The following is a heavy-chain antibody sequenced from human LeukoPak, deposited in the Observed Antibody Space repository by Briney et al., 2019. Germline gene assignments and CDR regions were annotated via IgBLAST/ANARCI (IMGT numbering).Heavy chain of an antibody. J-gene: IGHJ6*03. Sequence: GGSQRLSCAASGFTFRSYAMSWVRQAPGKGLEWVSAISDSGDSTNYADSVKGRFTISRDNSKNTLYLQMNSLRAEDTAVYYCAKSVYYYDSSGYLYYYYYMDVWGKGTTVTVSS. D-gene: IGHD3-22*01. CDR3: AKSVYYYDSSGYLYYYYYMDV. CDR2: ISDSGDST. CDR1: GFTFRSYA. V-gene: IGHV3-23*01.